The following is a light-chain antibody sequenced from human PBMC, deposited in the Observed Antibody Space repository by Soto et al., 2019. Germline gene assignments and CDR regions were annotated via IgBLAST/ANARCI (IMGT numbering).Light chain of an antibody. CDR3: QQSYNAPLT. Sequence: DIQVTQSPSSLSASVGDRVTITCRASQTISHYLHWYQQKPGKAPKLLIFGASTLQSGVQSRFSGSGSGTDFTLTISSLQPEDFATYYCQQSYNAPLTFGGGTKVDI. J-gene: IGKJ4*01. V-gene: IGKV1-39*01. CDR1: QTISHY. CDR2: GAS.